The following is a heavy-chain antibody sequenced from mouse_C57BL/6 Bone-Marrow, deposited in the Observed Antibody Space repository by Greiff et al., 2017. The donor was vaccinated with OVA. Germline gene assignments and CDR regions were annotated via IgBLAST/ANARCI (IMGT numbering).Heavy chain of an antibody. Sequence: EVKLMESGGGLVQSGRSLRLSCATSGFTFSDFYMEWVRQAPGKGLEWIAASRNKANDYTTEYSASVKGRFIVSRDTSQSILYLQMNALRAEDTAIYYCARDRSYAMDYWGQGTSVTVSS. CDR1: GFTFSDFY. J-gene: IGHJ4*01. V-gene: IGHV7-1*01. CDR3: ARDRSYAMDY. CDR2: SRNKANDYTT.